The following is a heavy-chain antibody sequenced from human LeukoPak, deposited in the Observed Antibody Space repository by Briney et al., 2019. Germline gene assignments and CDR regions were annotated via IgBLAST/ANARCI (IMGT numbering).Heavy chain of an antibody. D-gene: IGHD3-16*01. CDR1: GVSITSTNW. CDR3: ATSTYSYAWGN. Sequence: SETLSLTCAVSGVSITSTNWWSWVRQPPGKGLEWIGETSLSGTTNYSPSLMSRVNMSVDKSKNQFSLKLNSVTAADTAVYYRATSTYSYAWGNWGQGTQVTVSS. J-gene: IGHJ4*02. V-gene: IGHV4-4*02. CDR2: TSLSGTT.